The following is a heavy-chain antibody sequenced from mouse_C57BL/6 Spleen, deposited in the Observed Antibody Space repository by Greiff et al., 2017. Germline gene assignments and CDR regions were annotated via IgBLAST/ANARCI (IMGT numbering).Heavy chain of an antibody. V-gene: IGHV5-17*01. CDR3: ARGYYGYFDV. CDR1: GFTFSDYG. CDR2: ISSGSSTI. Sequence: EVKLVESGGGLVKPGGSLKLSCAASGFTFSDYGMHWVRQAPEKGLEWVAYISSGSSTIYYADTVKGRFTISRDNAKNTLFLQMTSLRSEDTAMYYCARGYYGYFDVWGTGTTVTVSS. J-gene: IGHJ1*03. D-gene: IGHD2-2*01.